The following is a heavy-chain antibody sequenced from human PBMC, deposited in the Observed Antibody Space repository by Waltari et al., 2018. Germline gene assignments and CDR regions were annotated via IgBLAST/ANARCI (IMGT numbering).Heavy chain of an antibody. J-gene: IGHJ5*02. CDR1: GGSISSSSYY. CDR2: IYYSGST. V-gene: IGHV4-39*07. D-gene: IGHD3-10*01. CDR3: ARGRRYYGSGSTNWFDP. Sequence: QLQLQESGPGLVKPSETLSLTCTVSGGSISSSSYYWGWIRQPPGKGLEWIGSIYYSGSTYYNPSLKSRVTISVDTSKNQFSLKLSSVTAADTAVYYCARGRRYYGSGSTNWFDPWGQGTLVTVSS.